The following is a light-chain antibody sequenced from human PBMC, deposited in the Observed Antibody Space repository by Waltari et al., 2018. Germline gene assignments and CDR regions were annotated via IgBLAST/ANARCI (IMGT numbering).Light chain of an antibody. CDR3: EQYDGSVLT. V-gene: IGKV3-20*01. CDR1: QTVRTTY. CDR2: GAS. Sequence: EIVLTQSPGTLSLSPGQRATLSCRASQTVRTTYLAWYQQKPGQAPTLVIYGASSRAAGIPDRFSGSGSGTDFSLTISSLEPEDFAVYYCEQYDGSVLTFGGGTKLEIK. J-gene: IGKJ4*01.